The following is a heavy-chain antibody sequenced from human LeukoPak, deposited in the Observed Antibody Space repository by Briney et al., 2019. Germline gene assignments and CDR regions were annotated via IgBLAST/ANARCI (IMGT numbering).Heavy chain of an antibody. CDR1: GFTFSSYA. D-gene: IGHD3-3*01. CDR2: ISYDGGNK. CDR3: ARDPAYDFWSGYYSLGMDV. V-gene: IGHV3-30-3*01. Sequence: GRSLRLSCAASGFTFSSYAMHWVRQAPGKGLEWVAVISYDGGNKYYADSVKGRFTISRDNSKNTLYLQMNSLRAEDTAVYYCARDPAYDFWSGYYSLGMDVWGQGTTVTVSS. J-gene: IGHJ6*02.